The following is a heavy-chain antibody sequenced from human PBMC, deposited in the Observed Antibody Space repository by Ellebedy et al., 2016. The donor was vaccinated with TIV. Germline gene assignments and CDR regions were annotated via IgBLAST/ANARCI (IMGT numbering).Heavy chain of an antibody. CDR2: ISSGSNYI. CDR3: ARDIGGYVTWFDS. CDR1: GFTFDDYV. J-gene: IGHJ5*01. D-gene: IGHD5-12*01. V-gene: IGHV3-21*06. Sequence: GESLKISXAASGFTFDDYVMSWIRQSPGKGLEWVSSISSGSNYIYYADSVKGRFTISRDNANNSLYLQMNSLRVDDTAVYYCARDIGGYVTWFDSWGQGTPVTVSS.